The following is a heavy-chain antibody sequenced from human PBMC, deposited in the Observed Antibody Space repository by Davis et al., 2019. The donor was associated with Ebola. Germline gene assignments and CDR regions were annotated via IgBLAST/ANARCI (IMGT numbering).Heavy chain of an antibody. CDR2: TNSGSAYK. CDR3: VRDYGRGWSSFYYYMDV. V-gene: IGHV3-21*01. CDR1: GFSFSTYS. D-gene: IGHD3-10*01. Sequence: GESLKISCEASGFSFSTYSMSWVRQAPGKGLEWVSSTNSGSAYKKYADSVTGRFTISRDNARSSLFLQMNSLRGDDTAVYYCVRDYGRGWSSFYYYMDVWGKGTTVTVSS. J-gene: IGHJ6*03.